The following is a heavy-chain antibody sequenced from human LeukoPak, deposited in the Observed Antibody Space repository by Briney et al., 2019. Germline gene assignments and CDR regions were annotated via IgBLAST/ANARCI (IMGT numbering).Heavy chain of an antibody. CDR1: GFTFSSYW. V-gene: IGHV3-23*01. Sequence: PGGSLRLSCAASGFTFSSYWMSWVRQAPGKGLEWVSAIGGRGGSTYYADSLEGRFTIARDNSKDMVYLQINSLKVEDTAIYYCGKEGGAWGQGTKVTVSS. J-gene: IGHJ5*02. CDR2: IGGRGGST. CDR3: GKEGGA. D-gene: IGHD3-16*01.